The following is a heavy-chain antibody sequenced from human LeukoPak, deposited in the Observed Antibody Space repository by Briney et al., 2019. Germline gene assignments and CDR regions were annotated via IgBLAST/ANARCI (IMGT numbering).Heavy chain of an antibody. D-gene: IGHD3-10*01. Sequence: ASVEASCKASGYTFTGYYMHWVRQAPGHGLEWRGWIHPNSSGTDYAQKCQGRVTMTRDTSISPAYMELGRLRSDDPAVYYCVRGRGEYSSYYYMDVWGKGTTVSVSS. V-gene: IGHV1-2*02. CDR3: VRGRGEYSSYYYMDV. CDR2: IHPNSSGT. CDR1: GYTFTGYY. J-gene: IGHJ6*03.